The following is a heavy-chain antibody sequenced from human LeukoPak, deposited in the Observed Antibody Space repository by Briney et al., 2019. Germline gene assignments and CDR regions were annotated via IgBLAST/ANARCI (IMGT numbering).Heavy chain of an antibody. CDR1: GGSISSYY. CDR3: ARDYYDYVWGSFRDPYWYFDL. CDR2: IYTSGST. D-gene: IGHD3-16*02. Sequence: PLETLSLTCTVSGGSISSYYWSWIRQPAGKGLEWIGRIYTSGSTNYNPSLKSRVTMSVDTSKNQFSLKLSSVTAADTAVYYCARDYYDYVWGSFRDPYWYFDLWGRGTLVTVSS. V-gene: IGHV4-4*07. J-gene: IGHJ2*01.